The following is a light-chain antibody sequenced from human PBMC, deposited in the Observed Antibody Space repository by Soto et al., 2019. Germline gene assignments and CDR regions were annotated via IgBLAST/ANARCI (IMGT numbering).Light chain of an antibody. J-gene: IGLJ3*02. CDR1: SSDVGNCNC. CDR3: RSFTTSSTWV. V-gene: IGLV2-14*01. CDR2: EVS. Sequence: QSVLTQPASVSGSPGQSITMSCTGASSDVGNCNCVSWYQQHPGKAPKLMIYEVSNRPSGVSDRFSGSKAGNTASLTISGRQAEDEADYYCRSFTTSSTWVFGGGTKVTVL.